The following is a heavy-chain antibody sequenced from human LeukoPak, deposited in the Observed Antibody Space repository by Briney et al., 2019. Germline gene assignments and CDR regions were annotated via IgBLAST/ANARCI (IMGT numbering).Heavy chain of an antibody. CDR3: AKTYYYDPFDF. CDR2: IYYGGST. Sequence: SETLSLTCTVSGGSISNSGYYWGWIRQPPGKGLEWIGNIYYGGSTYYNPSLKSRVTISVDTSKNQFSLKLSSVTAADTAVYYCAKTYYYDPFDFWGQGTLVTVSS. CDR1: GGSISNSGYY. V-gene: IGHV4-39*01. D-gene: IGHD3-22*01. J-gene: IGHJ4*02.